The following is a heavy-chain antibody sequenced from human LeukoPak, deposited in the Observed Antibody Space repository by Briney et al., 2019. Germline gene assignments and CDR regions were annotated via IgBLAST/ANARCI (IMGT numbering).Heavy chain of an antibody. V-gene: IGHV3-21*01. CDR2: ISTSSSYI. D-gene: IGHD3-22*01. Sequence: GRSLRLSCAASGFTFGSYNMNWVRQAPGQGLDLVSSISTSSSYIYYADSVKGRFTISRDNAKKSLYLQMNSLRAGDTAVYYCARDGGDYYDSSGYPFHHWGQGTLVTVSS. CDR3: ARDGGDYYDSSGYPFHH. J-gene: IGHJ1*01. CDR1: GFTFGSYN.